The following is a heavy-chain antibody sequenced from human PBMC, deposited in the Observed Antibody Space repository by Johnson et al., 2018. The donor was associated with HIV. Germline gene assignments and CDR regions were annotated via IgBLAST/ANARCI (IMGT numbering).Heavy chain of an antibody. CDR1: GFTFSSYW. CDR2: IKQDGSEK. CDR3: ASNSWGSPSGSRI. J-gene: IGHJ3*02. Sequence: VQLVESGGGLVQPGGSLRLSCAASGFTFSSYWMSWVRQAPGKGLEWVANIKQDGSEKYYVDSVKGRFTISRDNAKNSLYLQMNSLRAEDTAVYYCASNSWGSPSGSRIWGQGTMVTVSS. V-gene: IGHV3-7*05. D-gene: IGHD6-6*01.